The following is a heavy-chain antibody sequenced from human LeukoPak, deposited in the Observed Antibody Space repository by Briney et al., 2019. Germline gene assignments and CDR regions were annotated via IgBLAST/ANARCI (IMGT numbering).Heavy chain of an antibody. V-gene: IGHV4-59*07. CDR2: IYYSGSP. Sequence: DTQSLTCTVSGGSISSFYWSWIRHPRGKAREWIGYIYYSGSPDYSPSLKSRVTISVNTSKNQFFLMMSPVTAADTAEYYCGRGVINYDNWFDPWGQGTLVTDSS. D-gene: IGHD4-11*01. CDR3: GRGVINYDNWFDP. J-gene: IGHJ5*02. CDR1: GGSISSFY.